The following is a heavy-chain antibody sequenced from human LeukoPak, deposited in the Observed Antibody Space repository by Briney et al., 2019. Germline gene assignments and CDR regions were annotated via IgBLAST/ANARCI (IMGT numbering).Heavy chain of an antibody. CDR2: INPNSGGT. J-gene: IGHJ4*02. V-gene: IGHV1-2*02. CDR3: ARDASVVVVPAAISFIDY. D-gene: IGHD2-2*01. CDR1: GYTFTGYY. Sequence: GASVKVSCKASGYTFTGYYMHWVRQAPGQGLEWMGWINPNSGGTNYAQNFQGRVTMTRDTSISTAYMELSRLRSDDTAVYYRARDASVVVVPAAISFIDYWGQGTLVTVSS.